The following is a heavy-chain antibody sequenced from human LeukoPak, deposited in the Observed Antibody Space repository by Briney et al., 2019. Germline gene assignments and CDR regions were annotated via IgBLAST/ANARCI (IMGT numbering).Heavy chain of an antibody. CDR1: GGSFSGYY. D-gene: IGHD3-3*01. CDR2: INHSGST. V-gene: IGHV4-34*01. CDR3: ARVHNYDFWSGYLGIDY. J-gene: IGHJ4*02. Sequence: PSETLSLTCAVYGGSFSGYYWSWIRQPPGKGLEWVGEINHSGSTNYNPSFKSRVTISVDTSKNQFSLKLSSVTAADTAVYHCARVHNYDFWSGYLGIDYWGQGTLVTVSS.